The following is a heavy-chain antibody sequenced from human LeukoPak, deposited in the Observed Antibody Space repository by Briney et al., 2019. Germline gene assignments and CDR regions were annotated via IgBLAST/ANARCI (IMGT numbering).Heavy chain of an antibody. J-gene: IGHJ4*02. D-gene: IGHD2/OR15-2a*01. CDR3: TTRIFH. Sequence: GGSLRLSCAASGFTFSNSWMNWVRQAPGKGLEWVVRIKSKTDGGTTDYAAPVKGRFTISRDDSKNTLYLQMSSLKTEDTAVYYCTTRIFHWGQGTLVTVSS. CDR1: GFTFSNSW. CDR2: IKSKTDGGTT. V-gene: IGHV3-15*01.